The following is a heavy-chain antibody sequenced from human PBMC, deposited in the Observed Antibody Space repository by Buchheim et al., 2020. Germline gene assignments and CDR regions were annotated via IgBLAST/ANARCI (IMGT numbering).Heavy chain of an antibody. V-gene: IGHV3-30*04. J-gene: IGHJ4*02. Sequence: QVQLVESGGGVVQPGRSLRLSCAASGFTFSSYAMHWVRQAPGKGLEWVAVISYDGSKKYYADSVKGRLTIYSDTSKNTLYLQMNSLRAEDTAVYYCASTHSGSYDYWGQGTL. CDR3: ASTHSGSYDY. D-gene: IGHD1-26*01. CDR1: GFTFSSYA. CDR2: ISYDGSKK.